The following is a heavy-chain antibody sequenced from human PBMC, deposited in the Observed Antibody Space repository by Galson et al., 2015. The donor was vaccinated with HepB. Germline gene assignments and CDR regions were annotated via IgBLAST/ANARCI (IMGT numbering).Heavy chain of an antibody. J-gene: IGHJ6*03. CDR3: ARELGSSTKSYYYYMDV. CDR2: IIPIFGTA. CDR1: GGTFSSYA. D-gene: IGHD2-2*01. Sequence: SVKVSCKASGGTFSSYAISWVRQAPGQGLEWMGGIIPIFGTANYAQRFQGRVTITADESTSTAYMELSSLRSEDTAVYYCARELGSSTKSYYYYMDVWGKGTTATVSS. V-gene: IGHV1-69*13.